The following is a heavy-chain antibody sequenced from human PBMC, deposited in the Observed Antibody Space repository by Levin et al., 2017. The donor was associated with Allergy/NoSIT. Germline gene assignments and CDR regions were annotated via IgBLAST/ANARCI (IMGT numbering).Heavy chain of an antibody. V-gene: IGHV4-34*01. Sequence: PSETLSLTCAVYGGSFSGYYWSWIRQPPGKGLEWIGEINHSGSTNYNPSLKSRVTISVDTSKNQFSLKLSSVTAADTAVYYCARATWRLVRGYWPYYPLDDYWGQGTLVTVSS. J-gene: IGHJ4*02. CDR3: ARATWRLVRGYWPYYPLDDY. CDR1: GGSFSGYY. D-gene: IGHD3-22*01. CDR2: INHSGST.